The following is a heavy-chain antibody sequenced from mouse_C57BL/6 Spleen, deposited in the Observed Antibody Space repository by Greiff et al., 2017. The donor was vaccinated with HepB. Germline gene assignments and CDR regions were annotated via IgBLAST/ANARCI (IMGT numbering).Heavy chain of an antibody. V-gene: IGHV3-1*01. J-gene: IGHJ2*01. D-gene: IGHD3-2*02. CDR3: ARSGSSGFVKSY. CDR1: GYSITSGYV. CDR2: ISYSGST. Sequence: EVKVEESGPGMVKPSQSLSLTCTVTGYSITSGYVWHWIRHFPGNKLEWMGYISYSGSTNYNPSLKSRISITHDTAKNHFFLKLKSVTTEDTATYYCARSGSSGFVKSYWGQGTTLTVSS.